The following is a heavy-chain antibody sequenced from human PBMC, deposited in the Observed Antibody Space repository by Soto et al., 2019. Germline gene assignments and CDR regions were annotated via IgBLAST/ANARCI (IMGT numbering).Heavy chain of an antibody. V-gene: IGHV3-23*01. Sequence: EVQLLESGGGLVQPGGSLRLSCAASGFTFSSYAMSWVRQAPGKGLEWVSAISGSGGSTYYADSVKGRFTISRDNSRNTLDLQMNSLRAEDTAVYYCAKDAVGAVYYYYYGMDVWGQGTTVTVSS. D-gene: IGHD1-26*01. CDR2: ISGSGGST. CDR3: AKDAVGAVYYYYYGMDV. J-gene: IGHJ6*02. CDR1: GFTFSSYA.